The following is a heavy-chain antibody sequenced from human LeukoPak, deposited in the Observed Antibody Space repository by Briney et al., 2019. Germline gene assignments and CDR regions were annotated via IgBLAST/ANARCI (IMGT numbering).Heavy chain of an antibody. V-gene: IGHV3-11*04. CDR3: ARGRAFGATMMDAFDI. D-gene: IGHD3-22*01. CDR2: ISSGGDII. J-gene: IGHJ3*02. CDR1: GFTFTDHY. Sequence: GGSLRLSCVASGFTFTDHYMSWVRQAPGKGLEWVSYISSGGDIIYYADSVKGRLTISRDNSKNTLYLQMDSLRADDTAVYYCARGRAFGATMMDAFDIWGQGTMVTVSS.